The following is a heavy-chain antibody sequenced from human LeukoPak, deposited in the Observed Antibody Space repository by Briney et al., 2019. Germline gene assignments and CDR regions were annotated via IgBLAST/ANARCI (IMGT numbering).Heavy chain of an antibody. J-gene: IGHJ4*02. Sequence: ASVKVSCKASVYTFTGYYMHWVRQAPGQELEWMGGIKHNSGGINYAQKFHGRVTMNREMSIRTAYMEVNRLGSDDTAVYYCAREKWELLRTDYWGQGTLVTVSS. V-gene: IGHV1-2*02. CDR2: IKHNSGGI. D-gene: IGHD1-26*01. CDR3: AREKWELLRTDY. CDR1: VYTFTGYY.